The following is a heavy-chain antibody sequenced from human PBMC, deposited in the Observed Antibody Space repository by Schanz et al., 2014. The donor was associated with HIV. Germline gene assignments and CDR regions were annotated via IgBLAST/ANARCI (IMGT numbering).Heavy chain of an antibody. CDR2: IDPNSGG. Sequence: QVQLVQSGAEVKKPGASVRVSCKASGYTFSSYSLSWVRQAPGQGLEWMGWIDPNSGGFARKFNDRVTLTRDTSINTAYMELSSLRFDDTAVYYCARLSPSGSFDYWGQGTLVIVSS. CDR1: GYTFSSYS. V-gene: IGHV1-2*02. D-gene: IGHD1-26*01. CDR3: ARLSPSGSFDY. J-gene: IGHJ4*02.